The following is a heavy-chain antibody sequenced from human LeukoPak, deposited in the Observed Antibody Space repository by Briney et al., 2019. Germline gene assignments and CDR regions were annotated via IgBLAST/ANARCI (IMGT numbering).Heavy chain of an antibody. D-gene: IGHD3-22*01. V-gene: IGHV1-18*04. J-gene: IGHJ4*02. CDR3: ARGGPYYYDSSGYYYFDY. Sequence: ASVKVSCKGSGYTLSNHAFSWVRQAPGQGLEWMGWISADNGNTNYAQKLQGRVTMTTDTSTSTAYMELRSLRSDDTAVYYCARGGPYYYDSSGYYYFDYWGQGTLVTVSS. CDR1: GYTLSNHA. CDR2: ISADNGNT.